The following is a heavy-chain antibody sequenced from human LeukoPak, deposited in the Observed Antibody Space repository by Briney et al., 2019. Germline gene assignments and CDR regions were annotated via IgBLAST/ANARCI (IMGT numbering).Heavy chain of an antibody. D-gene: IGHD5-18*01. Sequence: GGSLRLSCAASGFTFSSYAMHWVRQAPGKGLEYVSAISSNGGSTYYANPVKGRFTISRDNSKNTLYLQMGRLRAEDMAVYYCARDGGIQLWPEYYFDYWGQGTLVTVSS. CDR3: ARDGGIQLWPEYYFDY. J-gene: IGHJ4*02. CDR1: GFTFSSYA. V-gene: IGHV3-64*01. CDR2: ISSNGGST.